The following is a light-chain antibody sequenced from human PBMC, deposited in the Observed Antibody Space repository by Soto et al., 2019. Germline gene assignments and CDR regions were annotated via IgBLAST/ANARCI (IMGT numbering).Light chain of an antibody. V-gene: IGKV1-39*01. CDR3: QQSYSAPRYT. Sequence: DIQMTQSPSSLSASVGDSVTITCRASQSISGYLNWYQHKPGKAPKLLIYGASSLQSGVPSRFSGGGSGTDFTLTISSLQPEDFATYYCQQSYSAPRYTFGQGTKLEIK. J-gene: IGKJ2*01. CDR2: GAS. CDR1: QSISGY.